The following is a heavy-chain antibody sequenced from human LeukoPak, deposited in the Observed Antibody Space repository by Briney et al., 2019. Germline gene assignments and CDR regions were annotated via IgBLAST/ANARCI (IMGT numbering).Heavy chain of an antibody. CDR2: IRSKAYGGTT. V-gene: IGHV3-49*04. D-gene: IGHD1-26*01. Sequence: GGSLRLSCTASGFTFGDYAMSWVRQAPGKGLEGVGFIRSKAYGGTTEYAASVKGRFTISRDDSKSIAYLQMNSLKTEDTAVYYCTKASGSYRPDYYFDYWGQGTLVTVSS. J-gene: IGHJ4*02. CDR1: GFTFGDYA. CDR3: TKASGSYRPDYYFDY.